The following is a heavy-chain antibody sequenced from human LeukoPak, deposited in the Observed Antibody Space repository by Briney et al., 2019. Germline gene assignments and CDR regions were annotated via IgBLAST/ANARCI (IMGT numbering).Heavy chain of an antibody. CDR3: ARRADQSSWELSYYFDY. J-gene: IGHJ4*02. V-gene: IGHV4-59*01. CDR2: IYYSGST. CDR1: GGSISSYY. D-gene: IGHD1-26*01. Sequence: SETLSLTCTVSGGSISSYYWSWIRQPPGKGLEWIGYIYYSGSTNYNPSLKSRVTISVDTSKNQFSLKLSSVTAADTAVYYCARRADQSSWELSYYFDYWGQGTLVTVSS.